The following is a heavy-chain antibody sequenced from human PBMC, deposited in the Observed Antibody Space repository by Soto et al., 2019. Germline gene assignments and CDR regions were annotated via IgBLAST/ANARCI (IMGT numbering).Heavy chain of an antibody. CDR1: GGSITSDNW. V-gene: IGHV4-4*02. Sequence: QVKLQESGPGLVKPSETLSLTCAFSGGSITSDNWWTWVRQTPGKGLEWIGEMYHSGATNYSRSLKVRVTILVDKSKNQFSLKLTSVTDADSALYYCARASASSMLRGVIINWGQGTLVTVSS. CDR2: MYHSGAT. CDR3: ARASASSMLRGVIIN. D-gene: IGHD3-10*01. J-gene: IGHJ4*02.